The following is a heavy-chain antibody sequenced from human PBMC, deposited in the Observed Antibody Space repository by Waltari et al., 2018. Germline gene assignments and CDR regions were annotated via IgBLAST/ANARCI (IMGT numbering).Heavy chain of an antibody. CDR2: IKQDGSES. J-gene: IGHJ5*02. Sequence: EVQLVESGGGLVQPGGSLRLSCAASGFTFSNYWMDWVRQAPGKGLEGGANIKQDGSESHYVYSVKGRFTISRDNAQNLLYLQINSLRDEDTAVYYCSVSLNHWGQGTLVTVSS. CDR1: GFTFSNYW. V-gene: IGHV3-7*01. CDR3: SVSLNH.